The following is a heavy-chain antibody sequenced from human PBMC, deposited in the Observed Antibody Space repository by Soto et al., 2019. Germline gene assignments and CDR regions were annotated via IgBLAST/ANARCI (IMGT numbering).Heavy chain of an antibody. J-gene: IGHJ4*02. D-gene: IGHD3-10*01. Sequence: GSLRLSFAASGFTFSSYGMHWVRQAPGKGVEWVAFISYDGSNKCYADSVKGRFTISRDNSKTALYRQMNRIIAEDTDVSYCAKESYARYYYGSGSDDDFRGQGPPVNVSS. CDR1: GFTFSSYG. CDR2: ISYDGSNK. CDR3: AKESYARYYYGSGSDDDF. V-gene: IGHV3-30*18.